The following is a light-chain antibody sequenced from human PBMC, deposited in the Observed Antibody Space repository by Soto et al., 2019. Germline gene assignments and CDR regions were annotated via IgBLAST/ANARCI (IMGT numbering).Light chain of an antibody. CDR1: QTVTNDY. CDR2: GAS. J-gene: IGKJ3*01. CDR3: QQYGSSPLLT. V-gene: IGKV3-20*01. Sequence: EIVLTQSPGTLSLSPGERATLSCRASQTVTNDYLAWYQQKPGQAPRLLIFGASSRATGIPDRFGGSGSGKDFTLTISSLEPDDFAVYYCQQYGSSPLLTFGPGTKVDIK.